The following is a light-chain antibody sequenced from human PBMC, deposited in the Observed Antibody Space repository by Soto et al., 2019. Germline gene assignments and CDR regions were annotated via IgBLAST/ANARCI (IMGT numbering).Light chain of an antibody. J-gene: IGKJ1*01. CDR1: QSVSSSS. CDR2: GAS. CDR3: QQYGGSPWT. V-gene: IGKV3-20*01. Sequence: EIVLTQSPGTLYLSPGERATLSCRASQSVSSSSLAWYHQKPGQAPRLLIYGASSRATGIPDRFSGRGSGTDCTLTISRLEPEDFAVYYCQQYGGSPWTFGQGTKVEIK.